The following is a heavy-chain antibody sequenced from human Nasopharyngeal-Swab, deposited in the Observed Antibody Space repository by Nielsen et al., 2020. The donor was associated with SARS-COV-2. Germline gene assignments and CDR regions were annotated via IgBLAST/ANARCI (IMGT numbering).Heavy chain of an antibody. D-gene: IGHD3-10*01. CDR1: GFTFSSYG. J-gene: IGHJ4*02. V-gene: IGHV3-33*06. Sequence: GGSLRLSCAASGFTFSSYGMHWVRQAPGKGLEWVAVIWYDGSNKYYADSVKGRSTISRDNSKNTLYLQMNSLRAEDTAVYYCAKVLSGSGSYYAPGYWGQGTLVTVSS. CDR2: IWYDGSNK. CDR3: AKVLSGSGSYYAPGY.